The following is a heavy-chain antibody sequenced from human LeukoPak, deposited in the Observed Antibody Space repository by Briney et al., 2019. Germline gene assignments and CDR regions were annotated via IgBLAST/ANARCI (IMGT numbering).Heavy chain of an antibody. V-gene: IGHV3-66*02. Sequence: GGSLRLSCAASGFTVSSNYMSWVRQAPGKGLEWVSVIYRGGSTYYADSVKGRFTISRDNSKNTLYLQMNSLRAEDTAVYYCARETAYCSSTSCYHSGAFDIWGQRTMATVSS. CDR1: GFTVSSNY. J-gene: IGHJ3*02. CDR3: ARETAYCSSTSCYHSGAFDI. CDR2: IYRGGST. D-gene: IGHD2-2*01.